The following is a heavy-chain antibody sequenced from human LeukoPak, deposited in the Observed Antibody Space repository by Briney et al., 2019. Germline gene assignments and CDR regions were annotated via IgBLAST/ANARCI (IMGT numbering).Heavy chain of an antibody. V-gene: IGHV3-74*01. J-gene: IGHJ6*02. CDR3: AKSVAAPPSYYYGMDV. CDR1: GFTFSSYW. CDR2: INTDGSST. Sequence: GGSLRLSCAASGFTFSSYWMHWVRQAPGKGLVWVSRINTDGSSTNYVDSVKGRFTISRDNAKSTLYVQMNSLRAEDTAVYYCAKSVAAPPSYYYGMDVWGQGTTVTVPS. D-gene: IGHD6-19*01.